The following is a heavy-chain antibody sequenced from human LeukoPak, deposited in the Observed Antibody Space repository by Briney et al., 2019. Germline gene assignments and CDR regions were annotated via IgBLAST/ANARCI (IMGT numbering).Heavy chain of an antibody. CDR1: GFTFSSYG. CDR2: IWSDENKK. CDR3: AREGLTTSPNNALDI. Sequence: PGGSLRLSCAASGFTFSSYGMHWVRQAPGKGLEWVAVIWSDENKKYYADFVKGRFTISRDNFKSTLYLQVNSLRVEDTAVYYCAREGLTTSPNNALDIWGQGTTVTVLS. J-gene: IGHJ3*02. D-gene: IGHD1/OR15-1a*01. V-gene: IGHV3-33*01.